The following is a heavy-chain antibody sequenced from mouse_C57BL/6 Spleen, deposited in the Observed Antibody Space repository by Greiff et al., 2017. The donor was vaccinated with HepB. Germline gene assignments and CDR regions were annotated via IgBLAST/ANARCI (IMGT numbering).Heavy chain of an antibody. CDR1: GYTFTSYW. D-gene: IGHD1-1*01. V-gene: IGHV1-69*01. CDR3: ARNPDYYGSSFDV. Sequence: QVQLQQPGAELVMPGASVKLSCKASGYTFTSYWMHWVKQRPGQGLEWIGEIDPSDSYTNYNQKFKGKSTLTVDKSSSTAYMQLSSLTSEDSAVYYCARNPDYYGSSFDVWGTGTTVTVSS. J-gene: IGHJ1*03. CDR2: IDPSDSYT.